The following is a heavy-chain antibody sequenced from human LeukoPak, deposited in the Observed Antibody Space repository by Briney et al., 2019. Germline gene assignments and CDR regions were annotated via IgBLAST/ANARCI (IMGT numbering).Heavy chain of an antibody. CDR2: ISSNGGST. D-gene: IGHD6-19*01. Sequence: PGGSLRLSCAASGFTFSSYAMHWVRQAPGKGLEYVSAISSNGGSTYYVNSVKGRFTISRDNSKNTLYLQMGSLRAEDMAVYYCARAGSGWDYWGQGTLVTVSS. CDR1: GFTFSSYA. J-gene: IGHJ4*02. V-gene: IGHV3-64*01. CDR3: ARAGSGWDY.